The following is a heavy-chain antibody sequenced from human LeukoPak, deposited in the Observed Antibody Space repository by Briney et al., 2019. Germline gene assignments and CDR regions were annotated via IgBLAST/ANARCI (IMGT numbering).Heavy chain of an antibody. D-gene: IGHD3-9*01. CDR3: TREIRYFDWFQADY. V-gene: IGHV3-49*03. J-gene: IGHJ4*02. CDR2: IRSKDYGGTA. CDR1: GFTFWDNY. Sequence: GGTLRLSCTASGFTFWDNYVRWFRQAPGKGLEGGGFIRSKDYGGTAESAASVKGIFTISRDYSNSVAFLQMDRLKTEDTAVYYCTREIRYFDWFQADYWGQGTLVTVSS.